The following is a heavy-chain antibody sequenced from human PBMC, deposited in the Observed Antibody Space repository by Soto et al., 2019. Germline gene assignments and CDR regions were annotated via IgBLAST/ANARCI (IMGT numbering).Heavy chain of an antibody. CDR3: ASPPIVMVTAFYFDS. CDR1: GFSFSSYA. J-gene: IGHJ4*02. CDR2: ISSDGSNK. Sequence: GGSLRLSCAASGFSFSSYALPWVRQAPRKGLERVAVISSDGSNKYYADSVKGRFTISRDKSKNTLYLQMNNLRAEDTAVYYFASPPIVMVTAFYFDSLGQVTLVTVSS. D-gene: IGHD2-21*02. V-gene: IGHV3-30-3*01.